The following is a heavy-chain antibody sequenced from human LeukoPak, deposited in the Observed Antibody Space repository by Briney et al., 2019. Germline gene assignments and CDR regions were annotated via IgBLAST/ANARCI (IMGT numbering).Heavy chain of an antibody. Sequence: GGSLRLSCVASGFTLDDYALHWVRQAPGKGLEWISLISGDGENTYYADSVKGRFTISRDNSKNSLYLQMSSLRVEDTGLYYCAKGVRSGTYYNYFDPWGQGTLVTVSS. CDR2: ISGDGENT. D-gene: IGHD1-26*01. CDR1: GFTLDDYA. V-gene: IGHV3-43*02. J-gene: IGHJ5*02. CDR3: AKGVRSGTYYNYFDP.